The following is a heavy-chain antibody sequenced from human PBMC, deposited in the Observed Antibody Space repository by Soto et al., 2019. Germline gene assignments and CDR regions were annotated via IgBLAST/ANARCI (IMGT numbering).Heavy chain of an antibody. Sequence: QVQLLQSGAELREPGSSVRISCTPSGGTFVSSAFAWVRQAPGGKLEWMGGIIPILRSTKYAEKFLGRLTIRADDPSRTAYLELSSLTFDDTAVYFCAKKNPHGDSNKAWLDPWGQGTLVTVST. V-gene: IGHV1-69*01. CDR2: IIPILRST. D-gene: IGHD2-8*01. J-gene: IGHJ5*02. CDR3: AKKNPHGDSNKAWLDP. CDR1: GGTFVSSA.